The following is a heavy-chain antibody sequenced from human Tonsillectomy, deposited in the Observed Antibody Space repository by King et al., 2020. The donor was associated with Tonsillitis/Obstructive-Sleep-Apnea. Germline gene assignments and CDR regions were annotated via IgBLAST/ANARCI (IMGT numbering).Heavy chain of an antibody. V-gene: IGHV4-38-2*02. CDR1: GYSLSSGYY. Sequence: QVQLQESGPRLVKPSETMSLTCAVSGYSLSSGYYWGWIRQPPGKGLEWLGSIDHSGSAYYNPSLQSRLTLSVNTSKNEFSLKLTSVTAADPAVYYCARDPLQYNSVPEFWGQGTLVTVSS. J-gene: IGHJ4*02. CDR3: ARDPLQYNSVPEF. CDR2: IDHSGSA. D-gene: IGHD4-11*01.